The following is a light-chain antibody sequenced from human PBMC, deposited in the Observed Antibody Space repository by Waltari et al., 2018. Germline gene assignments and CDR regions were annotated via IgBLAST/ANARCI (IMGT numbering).Light chain of an antibody. V-gene: IGLV1-44*01. CDR1: SSNIGSNT. CDR3: AAWDDSLNGRV. J-gene: IGLJ2*01. CDR2: SNN. Sequence: QSVLTQPPSASGTPGQRVTISCSGSSSNIGSNTVNWYQQLPGTAPKLLIYSNNPRASGGPDRLPGSKSGTSASLAISGLQSEDEADDYCAAWDDSLNGRVFGGGTKLTVL.